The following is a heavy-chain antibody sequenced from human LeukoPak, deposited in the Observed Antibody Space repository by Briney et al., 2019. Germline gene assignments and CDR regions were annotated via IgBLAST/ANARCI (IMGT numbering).Heavy chain of an antibody. J-gene: IGHJ4*02. CDR2: INHSGST. D-gene: IGHD3-10*01. CDR1: GYSISSGYY. Sequence: PSETLSLTCTVSGYSISSGYYWGWIRQPPGQGLEWIGEINHSGSTNYNPSLKSRVTISVDTSKNQFSLKLSSVTAADTAVYYCARTMVRGVIIRWSLGYYFDYWGQGTLVTVSS. V-gene: IGHV4-38-2*02. CDR3: ARTMVRGVIIRWSLGYYFDY.